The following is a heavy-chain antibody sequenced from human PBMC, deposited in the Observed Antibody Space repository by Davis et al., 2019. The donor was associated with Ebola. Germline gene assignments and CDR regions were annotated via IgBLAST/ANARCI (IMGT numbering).Heavy chain of an antibody. CDR2: IYYSGST. V-gene: IGHV4-59*08. D-gene: IGHD6-19*01. CDR3: ARQTVASATPLDY. Sequence: SETLSLTCTVSGGSISSYYWSWIRQPPGKGLEWIGYIYYSGSTNYNPSLKSRVTISVDTSNNQFSLKLSSVTAADTAIYYCARQTVASATPLDYWGQGTLVTVSS. J-gene: IGHJ4*01. CDR1: GGSISSYY.